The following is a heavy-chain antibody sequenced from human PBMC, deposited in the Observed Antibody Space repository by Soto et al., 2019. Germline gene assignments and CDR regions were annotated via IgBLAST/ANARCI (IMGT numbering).Heavy chain of an antibody. CDR3: ARDLRFSSSWFLIGWFDP. Sequence: AGGSLRLSCAASGFTFDDYGMSWVRQAPGKGLEWVSGINWNGSNKGYADSVKGRFIISRDNSKNTLYLQMNSLRAEDTAVYYCARDLRFSSSWFLIGWFDPWGQGTLVTVSS. V-gene: IGHV3-20*04. D-gene: IGHD6-13*01. CDR2: INWNGSNK. J-gene: IGHJ5*02. CDR1: GFTFDDYG.